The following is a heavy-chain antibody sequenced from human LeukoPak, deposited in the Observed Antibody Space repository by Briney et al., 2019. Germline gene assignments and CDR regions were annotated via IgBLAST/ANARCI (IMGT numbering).Heavy chain of an antibody. D-gene: IGHD3-3*01. CDR2: ISNSGSNT. J-gene: IGHJ6*03. CDR1: GYTFSSYA. Sequence: GGSLRLSCAASGYTFSSYAVAWVRQAPGKGLEWVSSISNSGSNTYYADSVKGRFTISRDNSKNTLSLQMNSLTAEDTAVYYCAARRGYYHYMDVWGKGTTVTVSS. V-gene: IGHV3-23*01. CDR3: AARRGYYHYMDV.